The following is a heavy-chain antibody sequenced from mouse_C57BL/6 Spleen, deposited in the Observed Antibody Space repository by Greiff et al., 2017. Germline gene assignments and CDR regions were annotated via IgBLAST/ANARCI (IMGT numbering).Heavy chain of an antibody. Sequence: EVKLMESGGGLVKPGGSLKLSCAASGFTFSSYAMSWVRQTPEKRLEWVATISDGGSYTYYPDNVKGRFTISRDNAKNNLYLQMSHLKSEDTAMYYCARDPYYYGSSYVGNWYFEVWGTGTTVTVSS. CDR3: ARDPYYYGSSYVGNWYFEV. J-gene: IGHJ1*03. V-gene: IGHV5-4*01. D-gene: IGHD1-1*01. CDR2: ISDGGSYT. CDR1: GFTFSSYA.